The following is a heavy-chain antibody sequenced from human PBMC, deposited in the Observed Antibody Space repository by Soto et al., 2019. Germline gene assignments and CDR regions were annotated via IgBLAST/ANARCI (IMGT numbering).Heavy chain of an antibody. CDR2: INPRGGST. D-gene: IGHD6-6*01. J-gene: IGHJ4*02. CDR1: GYTFTSYY. Sequence: QVQLVQSGAEVKKPGASVKVSCKASGYTFTSYYMHWVRQAPGQGLEWMGIINPRGGSTSYAQKFQGRVTMTRDTSTSTVYMELSSLRSEDTAVYYCAREDEQLGFDYWGQGTLVTVSS. CDR3: AREDEQLGFDY. V-gene: IGHV1-46*03.